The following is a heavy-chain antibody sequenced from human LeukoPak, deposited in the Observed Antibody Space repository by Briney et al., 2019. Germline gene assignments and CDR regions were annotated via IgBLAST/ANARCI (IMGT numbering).Heavy chain of an antibody. J-gene: IGHJ3*02. CDR2: ITSTSSSI. CDR1: GFTFNSFT. CDR3: AREGDTAMMAFDI. Sequence: GGSLRLSCAASGFTFNSFTMNWVRQAPGKGLEWVSSITSTSSSIYYADSVKGRFTISRDNAKNSLFLQMNTLRAEGTAVYYCAREGDTAMMAFDIWGQGTMVTVSS. D-gene: IGHD5-18*01. V-gene: IGHV3-21*06.